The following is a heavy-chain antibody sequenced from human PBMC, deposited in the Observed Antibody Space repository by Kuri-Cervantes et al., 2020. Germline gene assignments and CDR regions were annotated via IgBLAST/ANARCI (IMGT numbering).Heavy chain of an antibody. CDR3: ARAPRVSSGRDGPYYYYMDV. Sequence: ASVKVSCKASEYTFTSYDINWVRQATGQGLEWMGWMNPNSGNTGYAQKFQGRVTITRDTSASTAYMELSSLRSEDTAVYYCARAPRVSSGRDGPYYYYMDVWGKGTTVTVSS. CDR2: MNPNSGNT. J-gene: IGHJ6*03. V-gene: IGHV1-8*01. CDR1: EYTFTSYD. D-gene: IGHD6-19*01.